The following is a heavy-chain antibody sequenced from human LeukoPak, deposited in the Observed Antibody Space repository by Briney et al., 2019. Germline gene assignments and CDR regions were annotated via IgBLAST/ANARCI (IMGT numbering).Heavy chain of an antibody. CDR2: IYYSGST. D-gene: IGHD3-22*01. V-gene: IGHV4-31*11. CDR3: AREKYYYDSSGYHAFDI. J-gene: IGHJ3*02. Sequence: SETLSLTCAVSGGSISRGGYFCSWIRPPPGRCLLWLGYIYYSGSTYYNPSLKSRVTISVDTSKNQFSLKLSSVTAADTAVYYCAREKYYYDSSGYHAFDIWGQGTMVTVSS. CDR1: GGSISRGGYF.